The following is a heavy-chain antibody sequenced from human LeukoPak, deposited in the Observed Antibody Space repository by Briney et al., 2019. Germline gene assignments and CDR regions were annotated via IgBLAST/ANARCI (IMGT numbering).Heavy chain of an antibody. CDR1: GFTFGDYA. D-gene: IGHD5-12*01. V-gene: IGHV3-9*01. J-gene: IGHJ6*02. CDR3: ARDAWRRAFNYGMDV. Sequence: GRSLRLSCAASGFTFGDYAMHWVRQAPGKGLEWVAGISWSSGNIGYADSVKGRFTISRDNAENSLHLQMNSLRTEDTALYFCARDAWRRAFNYGMDVWGQGTTVAVSS. CDR2: ISWSSGNI.